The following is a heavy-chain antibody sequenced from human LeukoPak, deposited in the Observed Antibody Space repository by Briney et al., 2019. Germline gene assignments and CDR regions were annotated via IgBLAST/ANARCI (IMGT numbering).Heavy chain of an antibody. CDR1: GGSISSYY. CDR3: ARVSGRFTWYFDI. CDR2: IYYSGST. V-gene: IGHV4-59*08. J-gene: IGHJ2*01. Sequence: SETLSLTCTVSGGSISSYYWSWIRQPPGKGLEWIGYIYYSGSTNYNPSLKSRVTISVDTSKNQFSLKLSSVPAADTAVYYCARVSGRFTWYFDIWGRGTLVTVSS.